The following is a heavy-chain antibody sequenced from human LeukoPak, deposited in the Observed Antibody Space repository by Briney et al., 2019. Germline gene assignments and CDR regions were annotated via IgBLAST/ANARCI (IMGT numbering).Heavy chain of an antibody. CDR3: ATGAKKYYFDY. J-gene: IGHJ4*02. V-gene: IGHV4-59*01. D-gene: IGHD3-10*01. Sequence: SETLSLTCTVSGGSISSYYWSWVRQPPGKGLDWIGYIYYSGSTNYNPSLKSRVTISVDTSKNQFSLKLSSVTAADTAVYYCATGAKKYYFDYWGQGTLVTVSS. CDR1: GGSISSYY. CDR2: IYYSGST.